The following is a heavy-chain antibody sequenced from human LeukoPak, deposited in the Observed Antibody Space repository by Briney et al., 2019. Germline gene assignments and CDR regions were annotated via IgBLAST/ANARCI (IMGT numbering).Heavy chain of an antibody. J-gene: IGHJ4*02. CDR2: SNSDGSST. V-gene: IGHV3-74*01. CDR3: AREYSSWFDY. Sequence: GGSLRLSCAASGFTFSSYWMHWVRQAPGKGLVWVSRSNSDGSSTRHADSVKGRFTISRDNGKNTLFLQMNSLRAEDTAVYYRAREYSSWFDYWGQGTLVTVSS. CDR1: GFTFSSYW. D-gene: IGHD6-6*01.